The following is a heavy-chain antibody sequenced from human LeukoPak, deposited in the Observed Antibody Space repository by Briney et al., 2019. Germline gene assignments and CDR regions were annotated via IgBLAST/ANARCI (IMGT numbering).Heavy chain of an antibody. CDR1: RFTFSSYE. CDR3: ARTSIVANDY. V-gene: IGHV3-48*03. D-gene: IGHD5-12*01. J-gene: IGHJ4*02. Sequence: GGSLRLSCAASRFTFSSYEMNWVRQAPGKGLEWVSYISSSGSTIYYADSVKGRFTISRDNAKNSLYLQMNSLRAEDTAVYYCARTSIVANDYWGQGTLVTVSS. CDR2: ISSSGSTI.